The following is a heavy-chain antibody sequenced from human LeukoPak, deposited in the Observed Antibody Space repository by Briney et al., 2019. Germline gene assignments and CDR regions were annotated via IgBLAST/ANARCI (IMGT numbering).Heavy chain of an antibody. CDR2: ISGSGGST. V-gene: IGHV3-23*01. CDR1: GFTFSSYA. Sequence: HPGGSLRLSCAASGFTFSSYAMSWVRQAPGKGLEWVSAISGSGGSTYYADSVKGRFTISRDNAKNSLYLQMNSLRAEDTAVYYCAREGSSSFDYWGQGTLVTVSS. CDR3: AREGSSSFDY. D-gene: IGHD6-13*01. J-gene: IGHJ4*02.